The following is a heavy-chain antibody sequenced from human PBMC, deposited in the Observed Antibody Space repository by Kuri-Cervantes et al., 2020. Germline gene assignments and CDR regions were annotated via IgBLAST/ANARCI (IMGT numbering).Heavy chain of an antibody. Sequence: GESLKISCAASGFTFSSYAMHWVRQAPGKGLEWVAVISYDGSNKYYADSVKGRFTISRDNSKNTLCLQMNSLRAEDTAVYYCARDLGLDYYGSGSLIDYWGQGTLVTVSS. J-gene: IGHJ4*02. CDR3: ARDLGLDYYGSGSLIDY. CDR1: GFTFSSYA. V-gene: IGHV3-30-3*01. D-gene: IGHD3-10*01. CDR2: ISYDGSNK.